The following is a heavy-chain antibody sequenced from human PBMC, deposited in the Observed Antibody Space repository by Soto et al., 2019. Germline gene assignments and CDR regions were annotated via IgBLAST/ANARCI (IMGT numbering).Heavy chain of an antibody. J-gene: IGHJ4*02. CDR1: GFTFSSYA. Sequence: EVQLLESGGGLVQPGGSLRLSCAASGFTFSSYAMRWVRQAPGKGLEWVSGISGRGGSTYYADSVKGRFTISRNNSKNTLYLQMNSLRAEDTAVYYCARRGSGRYYDYWGQGTLVTVSS. V-gene: IGHV3-23*01. CDR2: ISGRGGST. CDR3: ARRGSGRYYDY. D-gene: IGHD1-26*01.